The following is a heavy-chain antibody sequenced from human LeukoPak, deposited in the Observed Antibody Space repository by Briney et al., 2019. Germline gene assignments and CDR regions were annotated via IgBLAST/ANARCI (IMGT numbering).Heavy chain of an antibody. V-gene: IGHV3-23*01. CDR1: GFTFSSYA. J-gene: IGHJ3*01. Sequence: PGGSLRLSCAASGFTFSSYAMSWVRQAPGKGLEWVSAIRGRGDSTYYADSVKGRFTISRDNSKNTLYLQVSSLRAEDTAVYYCAKEMYYDFWSGFFDWGQGTMVTVSS. CDR2: IRGRGDST. D-gene: IGHD3-3*01. CDR3: AKEMYYDFWSGFFD.